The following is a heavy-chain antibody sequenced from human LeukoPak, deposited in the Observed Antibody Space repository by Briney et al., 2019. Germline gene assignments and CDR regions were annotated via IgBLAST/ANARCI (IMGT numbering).Heavy chain of an antibody. CDR1: GGSFSGYY. J-gene: IGHJ5*02. D-gene: IGHD2-15*01. CDR2: INHSGST. V-gene: IGHV4-34*01. CDR3: ARLDCSGGSCYQVRVGSSWFDP. Sequence: ASETLSLTCAVYGGSFSGYYWSWIRQPPGKGLEWIGEINHSGSTNYNPSLKSRVTISVDTSKNQFSLKLSSVTAADTAVYYCARLDCSGGSCYQVRVGSSWFDPWGQGTLVTVSS.